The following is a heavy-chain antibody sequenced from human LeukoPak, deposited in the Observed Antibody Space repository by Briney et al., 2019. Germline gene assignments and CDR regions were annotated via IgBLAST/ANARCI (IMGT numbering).Heavy chain of an antibody. Sequence: GGSLRLSCAASGFTFSSYAMHWVRQAPGKGLEYVSAISSDGDSTYYADSVKGRFIISRDNSKNTLYLQMGSLRAGDMAVYYCARARPYDTGAYYYDYWGQGTLVTVSS. CDR3: ARARPYDTGAYYYDY. J-gene: IGHJ4*02. CDR2: ISSDGDST. CDR1: GFTFSSYA. D-gene: IGHD3-22*01. V-gene: IGHV3-64*02.